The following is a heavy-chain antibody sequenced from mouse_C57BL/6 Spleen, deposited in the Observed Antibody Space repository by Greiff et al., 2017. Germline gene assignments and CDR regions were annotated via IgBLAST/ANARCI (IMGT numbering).Heavy chain of an antibody. J-gene: IGHJ4*01. Sequence: EVKLMESGPELVKPGASVKMSCKASGYTFTDYNMHWVKQSHGKSLEWIGYINPNNGGTSYNQKFKGKATLTVNKSSSTAYMELRSLTSEDSAVYYCARRWLLNAMDYWGQGTSVTVSS. D-gene: IGHD2-3*01. V-gene: IGHV1-22*01. CDR1: GYTFTDYN. CDR2: INPNNGGT. CDR3: ARRWLLNAMDY.